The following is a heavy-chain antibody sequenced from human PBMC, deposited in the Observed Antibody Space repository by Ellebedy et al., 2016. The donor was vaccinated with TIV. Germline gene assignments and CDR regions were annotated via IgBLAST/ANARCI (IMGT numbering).Heavy chain of an antibody. CDR2: IPRDSDAM. CDR1: GFTLSNYW. D-gene: IGHD1-1*01. Sequence: PGGSLRLSCTASGFTLSNYWMNWVRQAPGKGLEWVSYIPRDSDAMSYADSVKGRFTISRDNAKNSLYLQMNSLRDADTAVYYCVRDLHWAFDIWGQGTVVTVSS. V-gene: IGHV3-48*02. CDR3: VRDLHWAFDI. J-gene: IGHJ3*02.